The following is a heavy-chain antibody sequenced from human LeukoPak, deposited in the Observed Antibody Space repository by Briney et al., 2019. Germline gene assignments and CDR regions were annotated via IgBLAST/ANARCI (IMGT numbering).Heavy chain of an antibody. J-gene: IGHJ5*02. Sequence: GRSLRLSCAASGFTFSSYAMHWVRQAPGKGLEWVAVISYDGSSKYYADSVKGRFTISRDNSKNTLYLQMNSLRAEDTAVYYCARGHGADWFDPWGQGTLVTVSS. CDR2: ISYDGSSK. D-gene: IGHD4-17*01. V-gene: IGHV3-30-3*01. CDR3: ARGHGADWFDP. CDR1: GFTFSSYA.